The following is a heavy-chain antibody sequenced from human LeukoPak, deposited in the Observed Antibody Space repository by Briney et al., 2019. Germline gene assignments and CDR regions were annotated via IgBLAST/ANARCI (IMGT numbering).Heavy chain of an antibody. Sequence: GGSLRLSCAASGFTFSSYAMSWVRQAPGKGLEWVSAISGSGGSTYYADSVKGRFTISRDNSKNTLYVQMTSLRAEDTAVYYCTKDMLLPWNWGPGTLVTVSS. CDR3: TKDMLLPWN. CDR2: ISGSGGST. J-gene: IGHJ4*02. V-gene: IGHV3-23*01. CDR1: GFTFSSYA. D-gene: IGHD2-8*01.